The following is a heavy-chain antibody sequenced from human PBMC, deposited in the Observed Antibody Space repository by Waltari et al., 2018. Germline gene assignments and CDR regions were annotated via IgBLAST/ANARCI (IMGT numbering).Heavy chain of an antibody. CDR3: AKALFVDHWYFDL. CDR1: GFTFSSFP. V-gene: IGHV3-23*01. CDR2: ISGSGGST. Sequence: EVQLLESGGGLVQPGGSLRLSCAASGFTFSSFPMSWVRQAPGKGLEWVSAISGSGGSTYYADSVKGRFTISRDNSKNTLYLQMNSLRAEDTAVYYCAKALFVDHWYFDLWGRGTLVTVSS. D-gene: IGHD2-15*01. J-gene: IGHJ2*01.